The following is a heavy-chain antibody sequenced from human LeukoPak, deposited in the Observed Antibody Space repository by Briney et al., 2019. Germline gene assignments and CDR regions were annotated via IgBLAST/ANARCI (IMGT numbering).Heavy chain of an antibody. CDR1: GGSISSSSYY. D-gene: IGHD6-6*01. J-gene: IGHJ4*02. CDR2: IYYSGGT. V-gene: IGHV4-39*07. CDR3: ARGKYSSSPDLVY. Sequence: SETLSLTCTVSGGSISSSSYYWGWIRQPPGKGLEWIGSIYYSGGTYYSPSLKSRVTISVDTSKNQFSPKLSSVTAADTAVYYCARGKYSSSPDLVYWGQGTLVTVSS.